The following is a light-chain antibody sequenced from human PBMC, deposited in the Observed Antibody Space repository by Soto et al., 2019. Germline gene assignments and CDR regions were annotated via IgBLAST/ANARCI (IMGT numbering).Light chain of an antibody. Sequence: DIQMTQSPSSVSASVGDRVTITSRANQDISSWLAWYQQKPGKAPKLLIYAASSLQSGVPSRFSGSGSGTEFTLTISSLLPEDFATYHCQQANSFPRTFGQGTKVEIK. CDR3: QQANSFPRT. CDR2: AAS. V-gene: IGKV1-12*01. J-gene: IGKJ1*01. CDR1: QDISSW.